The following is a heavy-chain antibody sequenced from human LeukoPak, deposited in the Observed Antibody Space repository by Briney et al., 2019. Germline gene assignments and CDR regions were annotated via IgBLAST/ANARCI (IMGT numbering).Heavy chain of an antibody. Sequence: GGSLRLSCAASGFTFSSYSMNWVRQAPGKGLEWVSSISSSSSYIYYADSVKGRFTISRDNAKNSLYLQMNSLRAADTAVYYCARALMVRGAYYFDYWGQGTLVTVSS. CDR3: ARALMVRGAYYFDY. V-gene: IGHV3-21*04. CDR2: ISSSSSYI. CDR1: GFTFSSYS. J-gene: IGHJ4*02. D-gene: IGHD3-10*01.